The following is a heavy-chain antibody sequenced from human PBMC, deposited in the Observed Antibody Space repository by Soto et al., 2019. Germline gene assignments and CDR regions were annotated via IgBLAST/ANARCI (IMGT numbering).Heavy chain of an antibody. Sequence: PSETLSLTCTVSGGSISSYYWSWIRQPPGKGLEWIGYISYSGSTNYNPSLKSRVTISVDTSKNQFSLKMRSVTAADTAVYYCAREGVTPSYYYYGMDVWGQGTTVTVSS. J-gene: IGHJ6*02. CDR1: GGSISSYY. V-gene: IGHV4-59*01. CDR2: ISYSGST. D-gene: IGHD5-18*01. CDR3: AREGVTPSYYYYGMDV.